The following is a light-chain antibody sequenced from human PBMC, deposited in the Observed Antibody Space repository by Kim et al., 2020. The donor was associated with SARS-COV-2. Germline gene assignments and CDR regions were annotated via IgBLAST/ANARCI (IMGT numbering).Light chain of an antibody. CDR2: GAS. V-gene: IGKV3-20*01. Sequence: EVVLTQSPGTLSLSPGEGAALSCRASQTISSNYVAWYQQKPGQSPRLLVYGASTRAIGIPASFSGSGSETDFTLTISGLEPKDFAVYYCQQYSSSPPTFGQGTKVDIK. CDR1: QTISSNY. CDR3: QQYSSSPPT. J-gene: IGKJ1*01.